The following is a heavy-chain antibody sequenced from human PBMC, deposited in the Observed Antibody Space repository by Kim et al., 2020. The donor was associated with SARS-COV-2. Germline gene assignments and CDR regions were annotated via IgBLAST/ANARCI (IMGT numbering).Heavy chain of an antibody. V-gene: IGHV1-46*01. Sequence: ASVKVSCKASGYTFTSYYMHWVRQAPGQGLEWMGIINPSGGSTSYAQKFQGRVTMTRDTSTSTVYMELSSLRSEDTAVYYCARDGRYYYGSGSSKDAFDIWGQGTMVTVSS. J-gene: IGHJ3*02. CDR3: ARDGRYYYGSGSSKDAFDI. CDR1: GYTFTSYY. CDR2: INPSGGST. D-gene: IGHD3-10*01.